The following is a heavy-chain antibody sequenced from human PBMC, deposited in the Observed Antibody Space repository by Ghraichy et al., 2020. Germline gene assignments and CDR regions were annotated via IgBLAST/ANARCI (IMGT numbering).Heavy chain of an antibody. CDR1: GFTFSDYY. D-gene: IGHD2-2*01. J-gene: IGHJ6*03. Sequence: GGSLRLSCAASGFTFSDYYMSWIRQAPGKGLEWVSYISSSGSTIYYADSVKGRFTISRDNAKNSLYLQMNSLRAVDTAVYYCARCARYCSSTSCYVYYYMAVAGKVITVSVS. CDR3: ARCARYCSSTSCYVYYYMAV. CDR2: ISSSGSTI. V-gene: IGHV3-11*01.